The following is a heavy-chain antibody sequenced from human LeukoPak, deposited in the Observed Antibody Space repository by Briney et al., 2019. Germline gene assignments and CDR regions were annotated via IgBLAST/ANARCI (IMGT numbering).Heavy chain of an antibody. CDR3: ARSVVVAARD. D-gene: IGHD2-15*01. CDR1: GFTFSSYG. Sequence: PGGSLRLSCAASGFTFSSYGMHWVRQAPGKGLEWVAVIWYDGNNKYYAESVKGRFTISRDISKNTLYLQMNSLRAEDTAVYYCARSVVVAARDWGQGTLVTVSS. V-gene: IGHV3-33*01. J-gene: IGHJ4*02. CDR2: IWYDGNNK.